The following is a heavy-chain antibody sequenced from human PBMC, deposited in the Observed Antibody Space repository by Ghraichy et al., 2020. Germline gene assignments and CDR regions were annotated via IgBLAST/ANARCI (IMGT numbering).Heavy chain of an antibody. CDR2: INSDGSST. J-gene: IGHJ4*02. Sequence: GGSLRLSCAASGFTFSSYAMSWVRQAPGKGLVWVSRINSDGSSTSYADSVKGRFTISRDNAKNTLYLQMNSLRAEDTAVYYCARDLYSSGWYDYWGQGTLVTVSS. V-gene: IGHV3-74*01. D-gene: IGHD6-19*01. CDR1: GFTFSSYA. CDR3: ARDLYSSGWYDY.